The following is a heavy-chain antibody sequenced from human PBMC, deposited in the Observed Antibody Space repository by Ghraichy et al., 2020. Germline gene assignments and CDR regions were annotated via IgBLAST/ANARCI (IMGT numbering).Heavy chain of an antibody. J-gene: IGHJ6*02. V-gene: IGHV3-48*02. CDR3: ARASSVVRFYYYDGMDV. D-gene: IGHD4-23*01. CDR2: ITSSSRTI. Sequence: GESPNISCVGSGFTFSGYNMNWVRQSPGKGLEWVSYITSSSRTIFYADSVKGRFTISRDNAQNSLYLQMNSLRDEDTAIYYCARASSVVRFYYYDGMDVWGQGTTVTVSS. CDR1: GFTFSGYN.